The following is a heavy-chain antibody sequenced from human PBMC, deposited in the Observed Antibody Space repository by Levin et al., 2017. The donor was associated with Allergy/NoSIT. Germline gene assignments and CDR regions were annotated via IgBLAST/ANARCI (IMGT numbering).Heavy chain of an antibody. V-gene: IGHV4-34*01. D-gene: IGHD3-16*01. Sequence: SQTLSLTCAVYGGSFSGYYWSWIRQPPGKGLEWIGEINHSGSTNYNPSLKSRVTISVDTSKNQFSLKLSSVTAADTAVYYCARGKVATPGGVYYFDYWGQGTLVTVSS. J-gene: IGHJ4*02. CDR1: GGSFSGYY. CDR3: ARGKVATPGGVYYFDY. CDR2: INHSGST.